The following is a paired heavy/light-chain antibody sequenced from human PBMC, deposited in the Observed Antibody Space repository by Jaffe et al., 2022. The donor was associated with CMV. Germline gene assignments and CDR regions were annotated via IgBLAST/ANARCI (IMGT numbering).Heavy chain of an antibody. J-gene: IGHJ4*02. CDR3: ARGSGDYDSSGYFVQEFDY. CDR2: IYYSGST. CDR1: GGSISNYY. Sequence: QVQLQESGPGLVKPSETLSLTCTVSGGSISNYYWSWIRQPPGKGLEWIGYIYYSGSTNYNPSLKSRVTISVDTSKNQFSLKLSSVTAADTAVYYCARGSGDYDSSGYFVQEFDYWGQGTLVTVSS. V-gene: IGHV4-59*01. D-gene: IGHD3-22*01.
Light chain of an antibody. CDR3: QVWDSSSDHLVV. V-gene: IGLV3-21*04. J-gene: IGLJ2*01. CDR2: YDS. CDR1: NIGSKS. Sequence: SYVLTQPPSVSVAPGKTARITCGGNNIGSKSVHWYQQKPGQAPVLVIYYDSDRPSGIPERFSGSNSGNTATLTISRVEAGDEADYYCQVWDSSSDHLVVFGGGTKLTVL.